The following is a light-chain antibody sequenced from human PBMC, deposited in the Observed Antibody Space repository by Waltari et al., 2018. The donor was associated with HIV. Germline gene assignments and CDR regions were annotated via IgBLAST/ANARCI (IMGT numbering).Light chain of an antibody. Sequence: QSALTQSRSVSGSPGQSVTISCTGTSSDVGAYKFVSWYQQHPGKAPKLILYDGTERPSGVPSRFSGSKSGNTASLTISGLQADDEADYYCFSYAGTYTYVCGTGTELTV. J-gene: IGLJ1*01. V-gene: IGLV2-11*01. CDR2: DGT. CDR3: FSYAGTYTYV. CDR1: SSDVGAYKF.